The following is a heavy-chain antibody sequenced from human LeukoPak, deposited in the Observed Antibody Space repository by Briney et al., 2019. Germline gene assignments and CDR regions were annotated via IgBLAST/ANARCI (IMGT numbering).Heavy chain of an antibody. D-gene: IGHD4-17*01. Sequence: GMSLRLSCAMSGFRRYGMHWVRQGPGKGLEWVAAIQYDGSKKYYADPVKGRFIIYRDDSKNTVDLQMNSLRADDTAVYYCARDPATVTSYFDYWGQGNLVTVSS. CDR1: GFRRYG. J-gene: IGHJ4*02. CDR3: ARDPATVTSYFDY. CDR2: IQYDGSKK. V-gene: IGHV3-33*05.